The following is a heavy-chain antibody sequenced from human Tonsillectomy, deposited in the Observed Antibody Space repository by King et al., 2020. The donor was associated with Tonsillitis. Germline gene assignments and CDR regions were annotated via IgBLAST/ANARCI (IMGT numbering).Heavy chain of an antibody. V-gene: IGHV4-61*02. CDR3: VREGTWGSNWFDP. CDR1: GGSISSGGYY. J-gene: IGHJ5*02. D-gene: IGHD7-27*01. Sequence: QLQESGPGLVKPSQTLSLTCTVSGGSISSGGYYWSWIRQSAGKGLEWIGRIFISGSTNYNPSLKSRVTMSVDTSKNQFSLKLSSVTAADTAVYFCVREGTWGSNWFDPWGQGALVTVSS. CDR2: IFISGST.